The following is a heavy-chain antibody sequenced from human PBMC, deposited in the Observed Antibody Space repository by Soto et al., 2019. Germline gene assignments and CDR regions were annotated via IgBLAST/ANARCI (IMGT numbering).Heavy chain of an antibody. CDR1: GGTFSSYT. J-gene: IGHJ5*02. D-gene: IGHD4-17*01. CDR2: IIPILGIA. V-gene: IGHV1-69*02. CDR3: ARGTPYGDYVGPTT. Sequence: QVQLVQSGAEVKKPGSSVKVSCKASGGTFSSYTISWVRQAPGQGLEWKGRIIPILGIANYAQKFQGRVTITADKSTSTAYMELSSLRSEDTAVYYCARGTPYGDYVGPTTWGQGTLVTVSS.